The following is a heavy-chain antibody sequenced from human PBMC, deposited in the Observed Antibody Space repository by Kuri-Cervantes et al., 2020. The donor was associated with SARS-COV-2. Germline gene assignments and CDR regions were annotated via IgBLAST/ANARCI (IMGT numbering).Heavy chain of an antibody. J-gene: IGHJ4*02. V-gene: IGHV3-23*01. CDR3: ARLNAFDI. CDR2: ISGSGGST. D-gene: IGHD3-16*01. CDR1: GFTFSSYA. Sequence: GESLKISCAASGFTFSSYAMSWVRQAPGKGLEWVSAISGSGGSTYYADSVKGRFTISRDNSKNTLYLQMNSLRAEDTAVYYCARLNAFDIWGQGTLVTVSS.